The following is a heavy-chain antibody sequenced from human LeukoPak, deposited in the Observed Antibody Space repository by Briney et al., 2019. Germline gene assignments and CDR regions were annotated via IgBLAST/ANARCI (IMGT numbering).Heavy chain of an antibody. CDR2: IYYSGST. CDR1: GGSISSYY. V-gene: IGHV4-59*01. J-gene: IGHJ4*02. Sequence: SETLSLTCTVSGGSISSYYWSWIRQPPGKGLEWIGYIYYSGSTNYNPSLKSRVTISVDTSKNQFSLKLCSVTAADTAVYYCAAGVYYYDSSGYIPGLDYWGQGTLVTVSS. CDR3: AAGVYYYDSSGYIPGLDY. D-gene: IGHD3-22*01.